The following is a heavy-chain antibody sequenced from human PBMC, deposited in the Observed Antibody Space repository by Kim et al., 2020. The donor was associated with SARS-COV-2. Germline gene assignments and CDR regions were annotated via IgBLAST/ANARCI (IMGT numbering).Heavy chain of an antibody. CDR2: ISRAGNDQ. J-gene: IGHJ6*02. CDR3: ARDRLVRTIYGVLWSGPKDFYYYYSLDV. V-gene: IGHV3-30*04. CDR1: GFTFSDYA. Sequence: GGSLRLSCAASGFTFSDYAMHWVRQAPGKGLEWVAVISRAGNDQYYADSVKGRFTISRDNPQNTVYLQMNSLTVEDSGVYYCARDRLVRTIYGVLWSGPKDFYYYYSLDVWGLGTTVTVTS. D-gene: IGHD3-3*01.